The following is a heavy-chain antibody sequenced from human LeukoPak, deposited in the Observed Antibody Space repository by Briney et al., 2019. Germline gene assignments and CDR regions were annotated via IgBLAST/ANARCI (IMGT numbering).Heavy chain of an antibody. J-gene: IGHJ6*02. D-gene: IGHD3-3*01. Sequence: PGGSLRLSCAASGFTFSSYAMSWVRQAPGKGLGWVSAISGSGGSTYYADSVKGRFTISRDNSKNTLYLQMNSLRAEDTAVYYCARYKDRFLVLYGMDVWGQGTTVTVSS. CDR2: ISGSGGST. CDR3: ARYKDRFLVLYGMDV. V-gene: IGHV3-23*01. CDR1: GFTFSSYA.